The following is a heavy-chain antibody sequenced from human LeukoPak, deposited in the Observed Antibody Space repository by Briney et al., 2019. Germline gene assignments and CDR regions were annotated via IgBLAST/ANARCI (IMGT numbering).Heavy chain of an antibody. J-gene: IGHJ4*02. Sequence: GASVKVPCKASGYTFTNSGISWVRQAPGQGLEWMGWISTYNGNTNYAQKLQGRVTITADESTSTAYMELSSLRSEDTAVYYCAREDIGDYWGQGTLVTVSS. V-gene: IGHV1-18*01. CDR2: ISTYNGNT. D-gene: IGHD3-10*01. CDR3: AREDIGDY. CDR1: GYTFTNSG.